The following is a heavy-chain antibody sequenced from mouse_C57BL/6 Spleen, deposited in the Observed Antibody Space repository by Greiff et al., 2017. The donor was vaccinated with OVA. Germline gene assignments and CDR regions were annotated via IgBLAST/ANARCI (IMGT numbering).Heavy chain of an antibody. CDR2: INPYNGGT. CDR3: ARSLITTEGYDAMDY. V-gene: IGHV1-19*01. Sequence: EVQLQQSGPVLVKPGASVKMSCKASGYTFTDYYMNWVKQSHGKSLEWIGVINPYNGGTSYNQKFKGKATLTVDKSSSTAYMELNSLTSEDSAVYYCARSLITTEGYDAMDYWGQGTSVTVSS. D-gene: IGHD1-2*01. J-gene: IGHJ4*01. CDR1: GYTFTDYY.